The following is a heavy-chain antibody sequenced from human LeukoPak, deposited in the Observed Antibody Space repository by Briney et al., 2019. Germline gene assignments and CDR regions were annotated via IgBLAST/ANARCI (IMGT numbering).Heavy chain of an antibody. J-gene: IGHJ4*02. Sequence: GGSLRLSCAASGFTFSSYGMHWVRQAPGKGLEWVAFIRYDESNKYYADSVKGRFTISRDNSKNTLYLQMNSLRAEDTAVYYCAKDLARYCSSTSCYSWGQGTLVTVSS. CDR2: IRYDESNK. V-gene: IGHV3-30*02. CDR1: GFTFSSYG. CDR3: AKDLARYCSSTSCYS. D-gene: IGHD2-2*01.